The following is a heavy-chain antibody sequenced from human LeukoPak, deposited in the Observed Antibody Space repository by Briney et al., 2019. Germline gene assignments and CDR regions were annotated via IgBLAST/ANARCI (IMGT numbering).Heavy chain of an antibody. D-gene: IGHD4/OR15-4a*01. J-gene: IGHJ4*02. CDR1: GYSISSGYY. Sequence: SETLSLTCTVSGYSISSGYYWGWIRQSPGKGLEWIGSIYNSGSTYYNPSLKSRITISVDTSKNQFSLRLSSVTAADTAVYYCARDGPRTDYGRFDYWGQGTLVTVSS. CDR3: ARDGPRTDYGRFDY. CDR2: IYNSGST. V-gene: IGHV4-38-2*02.